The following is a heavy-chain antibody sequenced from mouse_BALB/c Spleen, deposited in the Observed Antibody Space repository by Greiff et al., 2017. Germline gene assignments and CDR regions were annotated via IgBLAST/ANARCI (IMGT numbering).Heavy chain of an antibody. CDR2: INPSNGGT. CDR3: TRRGYRYDLIHYAMDY. V-gene: IGHV1S81*02. Sequence: QVQLQQSGAELVKPGASVKLSCKASGYTFTSYYMYWVKQRPGQGLEWIGEINPSNGGTNFNEKFKSKATLTVDKSSSTAYMQLSSLTSEDSAVYYCTRRGYRYDLIHYAMDYWGQGTSVTVSS. D-gene: IGHD2-14*01. J-gene: IGHJ4*01. CDR1: GYTFTSYY.